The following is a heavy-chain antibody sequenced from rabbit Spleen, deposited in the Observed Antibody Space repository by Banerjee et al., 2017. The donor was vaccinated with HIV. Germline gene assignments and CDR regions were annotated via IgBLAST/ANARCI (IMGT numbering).Heavy chain of an antibody. CDR3: ARDAAGREDFNL. CDR2: IDPIFGTT. V-gene: IGHV1S40*01. D-gene: IGHD4-2*01. J-gene: IGHJ4*01. CDR1: GFSFSHSDW. Sequence: QSLEESGGDLVKPGASLTLTCTASGFSFSHSDWIYWVRQAPGKGLEWIGYIDPIFGTTHYASWAKGRFTFSKTSSTTVTLQMTSLTAADTATYFCARDAAGREDFNLWGPGTLVTVS.